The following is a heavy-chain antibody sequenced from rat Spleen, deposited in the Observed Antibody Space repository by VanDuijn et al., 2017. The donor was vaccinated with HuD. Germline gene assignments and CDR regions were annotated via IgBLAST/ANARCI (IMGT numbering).Heavy chain of an antibody. J-gene: IGHJ4*01. D-gene: IGHD4-3*01. Sequence: EVQLVESGGGLVQPGRSMKLSCAASGLSFSNYDMAWVRQAPTKGLEWVASISYDGSSTYYRDSVKGRFTISRDNAKSTLYLQMDSLRSEDTATYYCTTFGVEVMDAWGQGASVTVSS. CDR3: TTFGVEVMDA. V-gene: IGHV5-20*01. CDR2: ISYDGSST. CDR1: GLSFSNYD.